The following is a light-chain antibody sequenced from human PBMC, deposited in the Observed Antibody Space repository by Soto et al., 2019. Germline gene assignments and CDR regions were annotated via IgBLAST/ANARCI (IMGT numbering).Light chain of an antibody. J-gene: IGKJ2*01. CDR2: SAS. V-gene: IGKV1-6*01. Sequence: AIEMTQSPSSLSASVGDRVTITCRASQGIRNDLGWYQQKPGKAPELLIYSASTLQSGVPSRFSGSGSDTDFTLTISSLQPEDFATYYCLQDYHYPYTFGQGTKLEI. CDR1: QGIRND. CDR3: LQDYHYPYT.